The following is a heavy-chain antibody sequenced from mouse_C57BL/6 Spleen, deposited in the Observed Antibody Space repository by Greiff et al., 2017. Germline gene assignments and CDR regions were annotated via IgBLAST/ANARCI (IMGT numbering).Heavy chain of an antibody. CDR3: ARSWYDYARYFDV. CDR1: GYTFTSYW. Sequence: QVQLQQPGTELVKPGASVKLSCKASGYTFTSYWMHWVKQRPGQGLEWIGNINPSNGGTNYNEKFKSKATLTVDKSSSTAYMQLSSLTSEDSAVDYGARSWYDYARYFDVWGTGTTVTVSS. CDR2: INPSNGGT. V-gene: IGHV1-53*01. D-gene: IGHD2-4*01. J-gene: IGHJ1*03.